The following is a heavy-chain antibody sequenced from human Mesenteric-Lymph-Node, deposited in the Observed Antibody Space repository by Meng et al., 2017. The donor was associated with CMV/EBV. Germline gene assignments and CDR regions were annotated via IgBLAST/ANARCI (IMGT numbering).Heavy chain of an antibody. CDR3: AKDPHSSSYYFDY. CDR1: GFTFSSYG. J-gene: IGHJ4*02. D-gene: IGHD6-6*01. V-gene: IGHV3-30*02. Sequence: GESLKISCAASGFTFSSYGMHWVRQAPGKGLEWVAFIRYDGSNKYYADSVKGRFTISRDNSKNTLYLQMNSLRAEDTAVYYCAKDPHSSSYYFDYWGQGTLVTVSS. CDR2: IRYDGSNK.